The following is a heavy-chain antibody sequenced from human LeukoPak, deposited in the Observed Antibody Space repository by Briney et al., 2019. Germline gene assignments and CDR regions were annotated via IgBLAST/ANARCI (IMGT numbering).Heavy chain of an antibody. CDR3: SGGVS. Sequence: PGGSLRLSRSASGFTFSIYTMYWVRQPPGKGLEYVSGISGNGGTIYYADSVKGRFIISRDNSKNTLYLQMSSLRDEDTAVYYCSGGVSWGQGTLVTVSS. J-gene: IGHJ5*02. V-gene: IGHV3-64D*06. CDR2: ISGNGGTI. D-gene: IGHD3-10*01. CDR1: GFTFSIYT.